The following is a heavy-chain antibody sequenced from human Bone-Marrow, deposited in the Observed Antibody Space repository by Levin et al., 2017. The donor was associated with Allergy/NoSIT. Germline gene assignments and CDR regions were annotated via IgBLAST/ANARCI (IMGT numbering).Heavy chain of an antibody. Sequence: QTGGSLRLSCAASGFTFSSYAMSWVRQAPGKGLEWVSAISGSGGSTYYADSVKGRFTISRDNSKNTLYLQMNSLRAEDTAVYYCAKTPGLRHPGSMDVWGQGTTVTVSS. J-gene: IGHJ6*02. CDR2: ISGSGGST. CDR3: AKTPGLRHPGSMDV. D-gene: IGHD4-17*01. CDR1: GFTFSSYA. V-gene: IGHV3-23*01.